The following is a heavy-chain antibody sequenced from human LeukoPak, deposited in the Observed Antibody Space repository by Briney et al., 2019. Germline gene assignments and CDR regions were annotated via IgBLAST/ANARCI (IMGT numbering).Heavy chain of an antibody. Sequence: GESLQISCQGSGYIFTTFWIGWVRQMPGKGLEWMGIIYPGDSDTRYNPSFQGQVTISADKSISTAYLQWSSLKASDTAMYYCARRGWTTSYYFDYWGQGTLVTVSS. D-gene: IGHD2/OR15-2a*01. J-gene: IGHJ4*02. CDR3: ARRGWTTSYYFDY. V-gene: IGHV5-51*01. CDR2: IYPGDSDT. CDR1: GYIFTTFW.